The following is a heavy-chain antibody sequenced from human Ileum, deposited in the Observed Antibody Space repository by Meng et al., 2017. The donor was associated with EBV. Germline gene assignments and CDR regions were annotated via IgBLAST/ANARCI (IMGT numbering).Heavy chain of an antibody. CDR1: GVSIDSSSYN. CDR3: ARGYSSGWYYFDQ. CDR2: IYYSGTT. J-gene: IGHJ4*02. D-gene: IGHD6-19*01. Sequence: QVHLQEWGPGLVTPSESRSLPCTVSGVSIDSSSYNWGWLRQSPGKGLEWMGNIYYSGTTYYNPSLKSRVTISVDTSKNQFSLKLSSVTAADTAVYYCARGYSSGWYYFDQWGQGTLVTVSS. V-gene: IGHV4-39*01.